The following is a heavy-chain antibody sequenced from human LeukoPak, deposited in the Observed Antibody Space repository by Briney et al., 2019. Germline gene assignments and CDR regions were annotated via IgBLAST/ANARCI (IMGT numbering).Heavy chain of an antibody. Sequence: GGSLRLSCAASGFTFSSYSMNWVRQAPGKGLEWVSSITSSSSYIYYADSVKGRFTISRDNAKNSLYLQMNSLRAEDTAVYYCARDCLSSGEWALLFDIWGQGTMVPVSS. CDR2: ITSSSSYI. V-gene: IGHV3-21*01. CDR1: GFTFSSYS. J-gene: IGHJ3*02. CDR3: ARDCLSSGEWALLFDI. D-gene: IGHD1-26*01.